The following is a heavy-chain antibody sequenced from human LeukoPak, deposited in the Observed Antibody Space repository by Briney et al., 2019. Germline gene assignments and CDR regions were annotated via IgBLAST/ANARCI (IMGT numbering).Heavy chain of an antibody. D-gene: IGHD6-19*01. V-gene: IGHV3-30*02. CDR1: GFTFSSYG. J-gene: IGHJ4*02. CDR2: IRYDGSNK. CDR3: AKDWSNSGWHFDY. Sequence: PGGSLRLSCAASGFTFSSYGMHWVRQAPGKGLEWVAFIRYDGSNKYYADSVKGRFTISRDNSKNTLYLQVNSLRAEDTAVYYCAKDWSNSGWHFDYWGQGTLVTVSS.